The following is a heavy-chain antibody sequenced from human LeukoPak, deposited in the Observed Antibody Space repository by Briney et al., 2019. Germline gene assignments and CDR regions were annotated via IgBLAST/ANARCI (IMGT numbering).Heavy chain of an antibody. CDR3: ARVANWDLDY. Sequence: GGSLRLSCVASGFTFSSYWMSWVRQAPGKGLEWVASIKEDGGVTYYVDSVRGRFAISRDNAKNSLYLQMDSLRVDDTAVYYCARVANWDLDYWGQGTRVTVSS. J-gene: IGHJ4*02. D-gene: IGHD1-1*01. CDR2: IKEDGGVT. V-gene: IGHV3-7*05. CDR1: GFTFSSYW.